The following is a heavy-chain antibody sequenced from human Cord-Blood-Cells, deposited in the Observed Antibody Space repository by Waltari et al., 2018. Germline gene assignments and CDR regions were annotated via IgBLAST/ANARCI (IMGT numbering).Heavy chain of an antibody. J-gene: IGHJ4*02. Sequence: EVQLVESEGGLAKPGGSLRLSCAASGFTFSSYSMNWVRPAPGKGLEWVSSISSSSSYIYYADSVKGRFTISRDNAKNSLYLQMNSLRAEDTAVYYCARDPYEGVVVVVAATLDYWGQGTLVTVSS. CDR3: ARDPYEGVVVVVAATLDY. V-gene: IGHV3-21*01. CDR1: GFTFSSYS. D-gene: IGHD2-15*01. CDR2: ISSSSSYI.